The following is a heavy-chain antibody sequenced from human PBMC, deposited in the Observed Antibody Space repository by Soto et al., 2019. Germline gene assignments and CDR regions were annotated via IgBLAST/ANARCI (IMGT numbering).Heavy chain of an antibody. CDR1: GGSISSSSYY. J-gene: IGHJ4*02. D-gene: IGHD6-6*01. CDR3: ANNGRSSSKVFDY. CDR2: IYYTGST. Sequence: SETLSLTCTVSGGSISSSSYYWGWIRQPPGKGLEWIGSIYYTGSTYYSPSLKSRVTISIDTSKNQFSLKLSSVTAADTALYYCANNGRSSSKVFDYWGQGTLVTVSS. V-gene: IGHV4-39*01.